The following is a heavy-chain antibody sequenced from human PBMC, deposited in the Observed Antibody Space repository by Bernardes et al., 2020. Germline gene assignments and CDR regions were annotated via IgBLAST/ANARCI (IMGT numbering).Heavy chain of an antibody. V-gene: IGHV4-34*01. CDR3: ARGPPLYDFWSGHKGNYYYYYGMDV. D-gene: IGHD3-3*01. CDR1: GGSFSGYY. Sequence: SETLSLTCAVYGGSFSGYYWSWIRQPPGKGLEWIGEINHSGSTNYNPSLKSRVTISVDTSKNQFSLKLSSVTAADTAVYYCARGPPLYDFWSGHKGNYYYYYGMDVGGQGTTVTVSS. CDR2: INHSGST. J-gene: IGHJ6*02.